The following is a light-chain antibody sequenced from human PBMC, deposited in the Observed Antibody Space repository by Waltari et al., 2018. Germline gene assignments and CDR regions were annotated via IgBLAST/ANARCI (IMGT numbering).Light chain of an antibody. V-gene: IGLV3-21*02. CDR2: DDS. CDR3: QVWDRSSDHVV. Sequence: SYVLTQPPSVSVAPGQSARITCGGNNIESKRLHWYQQKPGQAPLLVVFDDSDRPSGIPERFSGSNSGNSATLTISRVEAGDEADYYCQVWDRSSDHVVFGGGTKLTVL. CDR1: NIESKR. J-gene: IGLJ2*01.